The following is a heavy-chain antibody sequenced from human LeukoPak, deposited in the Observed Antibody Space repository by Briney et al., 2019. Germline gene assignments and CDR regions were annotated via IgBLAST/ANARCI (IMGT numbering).Heavy chain of an antibody. CDR1: GFTFGDYA. J-gene: IGHJ4*02. Sequence: PGGSLRLSCTASGFTFGDYAMSWVRQAPGKGLEWVGFIRSKAYGGTTEYAASVKGRFTISRDDSKGIAYLQMNSLKTEDTAVYYCTRDDYGDHGDHDYWGQGTLVTVSS. V-gene: IGHV3-49*04. CDR2: IRSKAYGGTT. CDR3: TRDDYGDHGDHDY. D-gene: IGHD4-17*01.